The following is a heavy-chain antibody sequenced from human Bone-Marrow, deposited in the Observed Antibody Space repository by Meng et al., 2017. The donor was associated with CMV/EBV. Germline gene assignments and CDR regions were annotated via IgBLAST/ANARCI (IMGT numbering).Heavy chain of an antibody. CDR3: GPSSSGRGGFDF. CDR2: INEDGSEK. Sequence: GESLKISCAASGFTFSDYYMNWVRQAPGKGLEWVANINEDGSEKYYVGSVRGRFTISRDNGENSLFLQMSRLRVEDTAVYYCGPSSSGRGGFDFWGQGTLVTVSS. V-gene: IGHV3-7*01. J-gene: IGHJ4*02. CDR1: GFTFSDYY. D-gene: IGHD2-2*01.